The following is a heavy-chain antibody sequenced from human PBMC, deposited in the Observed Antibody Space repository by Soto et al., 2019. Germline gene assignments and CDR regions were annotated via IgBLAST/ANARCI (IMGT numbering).Heavy chain of an antibody. J-gene: IGHJ5*02. V-gene: IGHV4-4*07. CDR3: ARDRYFITGTTGPKAKNWFDP. D-gene: IGHD1-7*01. CDR2: IHSSGST. Sequence: LEWIGRIHSSGSTNYNPSLKSRVTMSVDTSKNQFALKLSSVTAADTAVYYCARDRYFITGTTGPKAKNWFDPWGQGTLVTVS.